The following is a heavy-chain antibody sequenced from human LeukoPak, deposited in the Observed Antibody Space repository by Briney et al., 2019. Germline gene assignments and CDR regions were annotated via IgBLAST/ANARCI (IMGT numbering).Heavy chain of an antibody. J-gene: IGHJ6*03. Sequence: SETLSLTCAVYGGSFSGCYWSWIRQPPGKGLEWIGEINHSGSTNYNPSLKSRVTISVDTSKNQFSLKLSSVTAADTAVYYCARRGVVVPAAISYMDVWGKGTTVTISS. CDR1: GGSFSGCY. V-gene: IGHV4-34*01. CDR3: ARRGVVVPAAISYMDV. CDR2: INHSGST. D-gene: IGHD2-2*01.